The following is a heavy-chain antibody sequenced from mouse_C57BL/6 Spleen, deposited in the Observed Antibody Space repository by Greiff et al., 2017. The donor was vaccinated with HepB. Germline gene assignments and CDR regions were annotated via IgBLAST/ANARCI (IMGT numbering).Heavy chain of an antibody. J-gene: IGHJ2*01. V-gene: IGHV1-82*01. Sequence: VKLQESGPELVKPGASVKISCKASGYAFSSSWMNWVKQRPGKGLEWIGRIYPGDGDTNYNGKFKGKATLTADKSSSTAYMQLSSLTSEDSAVYFCARDSIYDGYYGGFDYWGQGTTLTVSS. CDR1: GYAFSSSW. CDR2: IYPGDGDT. CDR3: ARDSIYDGYYGGFDY. D-gene: IGHD2-3*01.